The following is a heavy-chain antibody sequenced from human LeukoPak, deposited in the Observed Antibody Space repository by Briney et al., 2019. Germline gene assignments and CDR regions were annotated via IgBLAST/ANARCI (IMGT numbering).Heavy chain of an antibody. Sequence: SETLSLTCTVSGGSISSSGYYWGWIRQPPGKGLEWIGSIYYSGSTYYNPSLKSRVTISVDTSKNQFSLKLSSVTAADTAVYYCAREKAAADDYWGQGTLVTVSS. V-gene: IGHV4-39*07. J-gene: IGHJ4*02. CDR2: IYYSGST. CDR3: AREKAAADDY. D-gene: IGHD6-13*01. CDR1: GGSISSSGYY.